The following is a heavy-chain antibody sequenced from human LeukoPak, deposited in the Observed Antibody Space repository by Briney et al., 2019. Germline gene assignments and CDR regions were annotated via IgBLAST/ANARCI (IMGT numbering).Heavy chain of an antibody. CDR3: DTRGYSEYYFDY. CDR1: GITFSSYN. Sequence: GGSLRLSCAASGITFSSYNMNWVRQAPGKGLEWVSSISSSSSYIYYADSVKGRFTIPRDNAKNSLYLQMNSLRAEDTAVHYCDTRGYSEYYFDYWGQGTLVTVSS. V-gene: IGHV3-21*01. J-gene: IGHJ4*02. D-gene: IGHD3-22*01. CDR2: ISSSSSYI.